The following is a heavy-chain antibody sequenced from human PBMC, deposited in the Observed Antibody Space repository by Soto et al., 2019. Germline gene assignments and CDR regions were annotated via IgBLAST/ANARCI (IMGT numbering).Heavy chain of an antibody. CDR1: GFSLRTSGVG. V-gene: IGHV2-5*01. CDR3: ARSSSSYYYFDY. J-gene: IGHJ4*02. CDR2: VYWNDDK. D-gene: IGHD6-13*01. Sequence: ESGPTLVNPTQTLTLTCTFSGFSLRTSGVGVGWIRQPPGQALEWLAFVYWNDDKRYSPSLNSRLTITKDTSKNQVVVTMTHMDHVDTATYYCARSSSSYYYFDYWGQGTLVTVSS.